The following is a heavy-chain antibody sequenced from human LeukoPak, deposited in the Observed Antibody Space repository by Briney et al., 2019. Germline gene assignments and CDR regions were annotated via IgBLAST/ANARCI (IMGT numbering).Heavy chain of an antibody. J-gene: IGHJ4*02. Sequence: ASVKVSCKASGYTFTSYGISWVRQAPGQGLEWTGWISTYNGNTNYAQKLQGRVTMTTDTSTSTAYMELRSLRSDDTAVYYCARDTGDSSGWNFDYWGQGTLVTVSS. CDR2: ISTYNGNT. CDR1: GYTFTSYG. V-gene: IGHV1-18*01. D-gene: IGHD6-19*01. CDR3: ARDTGDSSGWNFDY.